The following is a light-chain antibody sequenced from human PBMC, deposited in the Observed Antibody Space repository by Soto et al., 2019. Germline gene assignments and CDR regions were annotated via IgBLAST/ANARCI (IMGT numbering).Light chain of an antibody. J-gene: IGLJ3*02. V-gene: IGLV2-14*01. CDR1: SSDVGAYNY. Sequence: QSALTQPASVSGSPGQSITISCTGTSSDVGAYNYVSWYQQHSGKAPKLIIYEVTNRPSGVSNRFSASKSGNTASLTIFGRQDEDEADYYCSSYTNSSSWVFGGGTKLTVL. CDR2: EVT. CDR3: SSYTNSSSWV.